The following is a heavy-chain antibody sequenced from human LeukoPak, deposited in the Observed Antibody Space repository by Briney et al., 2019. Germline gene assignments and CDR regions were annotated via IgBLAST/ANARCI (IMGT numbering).Heavy chain of an antibody. J-gene: IGHJ4*02. V-gene: IGHV3-7*04. Sequence: GGSLRLSCAASGFSSRSYWMSWVRQAPGKGLEWVANIKQDGSEKYYVDSVKGRFTISRDNAKNSLYLQMNSLRAEDTAVYYCAREDGSGSCDYWGQGTLVTVSS. CDR3: AREDGSGSCDY. D-gene: IGHD3-10*01. CDR1: GFSSRSYW. CDR2: IKQDGSEK.